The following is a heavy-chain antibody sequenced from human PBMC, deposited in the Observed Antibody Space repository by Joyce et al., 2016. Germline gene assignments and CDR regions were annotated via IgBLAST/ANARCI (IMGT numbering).Heavy chain of an antibody. CDR1: GIIFSNKE. CDR3: TTPSCAN. CDR2: INSDDSRI. V-gene: IGHV3-48*03. Sequence: EVQLVEYGGGLVQPGGSLRLSCAASGIIFSNKEMNWVRQAPGKGLEWISSINSDDSRIHYADSVRGRFTISRDNARNSLFLEMNSLRVEDTGMYYCTTPSCANWGQGSLVTVSS. J-gene: IGHJ4*02. D-gene: IGHD2-2*01.